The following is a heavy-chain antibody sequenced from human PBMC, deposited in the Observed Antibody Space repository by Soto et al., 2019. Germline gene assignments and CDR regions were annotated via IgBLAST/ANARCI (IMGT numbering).Heavy chain of an antibody. V-gene: IGHV1-18*01. CDR2: ISANHGIT. Sequence: GASVKVSCKASGGTFSSYTISWVRQAPGQGLEWMGRISANHGITNYAQKLQGRVTMTTDTSTSTACMELRSLRSDDTAVYYCARGNRYFDWLLPHWGQGTLVTVSS. CDR3: ARGNRYFDWLLPH. J-gene: IGHJ4*02. CDR1: GGTFSSYT. D-gene: IGHD3-9*01.